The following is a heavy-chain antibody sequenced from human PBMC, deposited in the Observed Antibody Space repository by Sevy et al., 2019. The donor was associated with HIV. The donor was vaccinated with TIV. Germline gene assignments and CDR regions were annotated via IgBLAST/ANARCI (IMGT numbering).Heavy chain of an antibody. V-gene: IGHV3-30-3*01. Sequence: GGSLRLSCAASGFTFSSYAMHWVRQAPGKGLEWVAVISYDGSNKYYADSVKGRFTISRDNSKNTLYLQMNSLRAEDTAVYYCARTFMVTLGGGIGNDAFDIWGQGTMVTVSS. CDR1: GFTFSSYA. J-gene: IGHJ3*02. CDR3: ARTFMVTLGGGIGNDAFDI. CDR2: ISYDGSNK. D-gene: IGHD3-16*02.